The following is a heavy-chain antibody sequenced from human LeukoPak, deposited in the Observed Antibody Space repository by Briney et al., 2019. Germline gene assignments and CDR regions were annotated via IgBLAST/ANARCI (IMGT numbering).Heavy chain of an antibody. CDR3: ARDPRLSNWFDP. CDR1: GYTFTSYY. CDR2: INPNSGDT. V-gene: IGHV1-2*06. J-gene: IGHJ5*02. D-gene: IGHD2/OR15-2a*01. Sequence: ASVKVSCKASGYTFTSYYMHWVRQAPGQGLEWIGRINPNSGDTNYAQKFQGRVTMTRDTSISTAYMELSRLRFDDTAVYYCARDPRLSNWFDPWGQGTLVTVSS.